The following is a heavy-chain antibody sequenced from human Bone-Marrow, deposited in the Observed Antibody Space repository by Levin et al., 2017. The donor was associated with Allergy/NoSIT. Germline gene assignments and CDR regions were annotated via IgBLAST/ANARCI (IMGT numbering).Heavy chain of an antibody. CDR2: ISSSGSYI. D-gene: IGHD3-22*01. V-gene: IGHV3-21*01. J-gene: IGHJ4*02. CDR3: ARDGRGYFSIDY. Sequence: RASVKVSCAASGFTFSSYRINWVRQAPGKGLEWVSSISSSGSYIYYADSLRGRFTISRDNAKKSLFLQMNSLRAEDTAVYYCARDGRGYFSIDYWGQGTLVTVSS. CDR1: GFTFSSYR.